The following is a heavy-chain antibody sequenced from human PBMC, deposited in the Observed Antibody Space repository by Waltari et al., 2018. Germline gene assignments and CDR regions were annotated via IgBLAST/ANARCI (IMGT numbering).Heavy chain of an antibody. V-gene: IGHV3-30-3*01. CDR2: ISYDGSNK. Sequence: VQLVESGGGVVEPGRSLSLSCAPSRSPSSSYAMPWVRQAPGKGLEWVAVISYDGSNKYYADSVKGRFTISRDNSKNTLYLQMNSLRAEDTAVYYCARVYSSGWYVDYWGQGTLVTVSS. CDR1: RSPSSSYA. D-gene: IGHD6-19*01. J-gene: IGHJ4*02. CDR3: ARVYSSGWYVDY.